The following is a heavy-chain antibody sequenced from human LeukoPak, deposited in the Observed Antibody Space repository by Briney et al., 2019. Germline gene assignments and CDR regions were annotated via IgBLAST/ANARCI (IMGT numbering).Heavy chain of an antibody. J-gene: IGHJ5*02. V-gene: IGHV3-23*01. CDR2: INGSGDST. Sequence: RESLRLSCAASGLTFNNYAMNWVRQAPGKGLEWVSGINGSGDSTSFAYSVKGRFTISRDNSKKTLYRQMNSLRAEDTAIYYCAKLFPMILAWGQGTLVTVSS. D-gene: IGHD3-22*01. CDR1: GLTFNNYA. CDR3: AKLFPMILA.